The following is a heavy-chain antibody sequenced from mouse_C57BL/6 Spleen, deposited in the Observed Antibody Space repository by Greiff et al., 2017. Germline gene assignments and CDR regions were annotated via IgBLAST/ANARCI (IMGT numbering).Heavy chain of an antibody. CDR1: GYSFTGYY. Sequence: VQLQQSGPELVKPGASVKISCKASGYSFTGYYMNWVKQSPEKSLEWIGEINPSTGGTTYNQKFKAKATLTVDKSSSTAYMQLKSLTSEDSAVYYCAIYYYGSSYKAMDYWGQGTSVTVSS. V-gene: IGHV1-42*01. CDR3: AIYYYGSSYKAMDY. CDR2: INPSTGGT. J-gene: IGHJ4*01. D-gene: IGHD1-1*01.